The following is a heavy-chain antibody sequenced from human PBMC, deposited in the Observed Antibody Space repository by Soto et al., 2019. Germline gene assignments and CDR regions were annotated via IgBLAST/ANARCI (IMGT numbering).Heavy chain of an antibody. CDR1: GFTFSSYA. CDR3: AKDRHYIWGINWFDP. CDR2: ISGSGGST. J-gene: IGHJ5*02. Sequence: EVQLLESGGGLVKPGGSLRLSCAASGFTFSSYAMSWVRQAPGKGLEWVSAISGSGGSTYYADSVKGRFTISRDNSKNTLYLQMNSLRAEDTAVYYCAKDRHYIWGINWFDPWGQGTLVTVSS. V-gene: IGHV3-23*01. D-gene: IGHD3-16*01.